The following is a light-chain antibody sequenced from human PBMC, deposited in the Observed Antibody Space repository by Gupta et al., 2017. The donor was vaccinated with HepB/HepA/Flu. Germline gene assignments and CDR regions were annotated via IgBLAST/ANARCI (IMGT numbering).Light chain of an antibody. V-gene: IGKV2-28*01. Sequence: DIVLTPSPLSLPVTPVEPASTYCRSSQSLLHSNGYNYLHWYLQKPGQAPQLLIYLGSSRASGVPDRFSGSESGTDFTLKISRVEAEDVGVYYCMQSIKNPWTFGQGTKVEIK. J-gene: IGKJ1*01. CDR2: LGS. CDR3: MQSIKNPWT. CDR1: QSLLHSNGYNY.